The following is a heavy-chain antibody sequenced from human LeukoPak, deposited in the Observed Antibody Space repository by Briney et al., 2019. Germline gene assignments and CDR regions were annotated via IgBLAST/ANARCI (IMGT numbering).Heavy chain of an antibody. Sequence: GGSLRLSCAASGFTFSIYGMHWVRQAPDKGLEWVAFIRYDGSNKYYTDSVKGRFTIYRDNSKNTLYLQMNSLRAEDTAVYYCAIPYNHYYHSNTPVDYWGQGTLVTVSS. CDR3: AIPYNHYYHSNTPVDY. CDR2: IRYDGSNK. CDR1: GFTFSIYG. D-gene: IGHD3-22*01. J-gene: IGHJ4*02. V-gene: IGHV3-30*02.